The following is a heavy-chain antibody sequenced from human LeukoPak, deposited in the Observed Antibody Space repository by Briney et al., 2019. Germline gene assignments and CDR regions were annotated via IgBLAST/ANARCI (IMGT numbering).Heavy chain of an antibody. V-gene: IGHV3-30*03. CDR3: ARDANYRADYFDY. J-gene: IGHJ4*02. CDR2: ISYDGSNK. CDR1: GFTFSSYW. Sequence: GGSLRLSCAASGFTFSSYWMHWVRQAPGKGLEWVAVISYDGSNKYYADSVKGRFTISRDNSKDTLYLQMNSLRAEDTAVYYCARDANYRADYFDYWGQGTPVTVSS. D-gene: IGHD1-7*01.